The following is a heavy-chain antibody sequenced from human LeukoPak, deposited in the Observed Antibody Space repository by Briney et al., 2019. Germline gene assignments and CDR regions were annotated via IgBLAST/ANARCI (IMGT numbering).Heavy chain of an antibody. CDR1: GFTVSNNY. Sequence: GGSLRLSCVVSGFTVSNNYMSWVRQALREGLEWVSLIYSGGSTYYADSVKGRFTISRDNSKNTVYLQMNSLRAEDTAMYYCARRDDHNGRDYWGQGTLVTVSS. CDR2: IYSGGST. CDR3: ARRDDHNGRDY. J-gene: IGHJ4*02. D-gene: IGHD5-24*01. V-gene: IGHV3-53*01.